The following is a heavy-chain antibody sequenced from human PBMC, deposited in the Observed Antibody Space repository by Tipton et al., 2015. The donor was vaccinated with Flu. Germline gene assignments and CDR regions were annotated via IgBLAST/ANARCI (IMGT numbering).Heavy chain of an antibody. CDR2: IYYSGST. Sequence: GLVKPSETLSLTCTVSGGSISSYYWSWIRQPPGKGLEWIGYIYYSGSTNYNPSLKSRVTISVDTSKNQFSLKLSSVTAADTAVYYCARSSIAAPIDYWGQGTLVTVSS. V-gene: IGHV4-59*08. CDR3: ARSSIAAPIDY. J-gene: IGHJ4*02. D-gene: IGHD6-6*01. CDR1: GGSISSYY.